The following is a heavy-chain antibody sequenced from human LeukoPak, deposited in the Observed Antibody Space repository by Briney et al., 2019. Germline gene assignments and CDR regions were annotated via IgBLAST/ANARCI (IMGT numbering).Heavy chain of an antibody. J-gene: IGHJ4*02. CDR3: ARCMIPNYYGSGRRFDY. D-gene: IGHD3-10*01. V-gene: IGHV4-38-2*01. Sequence: SETLSLTCAVSGYSISSGYYWGRIRQPPVKGLEWVGSTYHSGSTYYNPSLKSRVTISVDTSKNQFSLKLSSVTAADTAVYYCARCMIPNYYGSGRRFDYWGQGTLVTVSS. CDR1: GYSISSGYY. CDR2: TYHSGST.